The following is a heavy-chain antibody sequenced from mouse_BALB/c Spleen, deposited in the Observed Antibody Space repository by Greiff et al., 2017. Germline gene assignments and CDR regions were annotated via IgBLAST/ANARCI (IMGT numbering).Heavy chain of an antibody. V-gene: IGHV5-17*02. Sequence: EVKLVESGGGLVQPGGSRKLSCAASGFTFSSFGMHWVRQAPEKGLEWVAYISSGSSTIYYADTVKGRFTISRDNPKNTLFLQMTSLRSEDTAMYYCASGRYYFDYWGQGTTLTVSS. CDR2: ISSGSSTI. CDR3: ASGRYYFDY. J-gene: IGHJ2*01. CDR1: GFTFSSFG.